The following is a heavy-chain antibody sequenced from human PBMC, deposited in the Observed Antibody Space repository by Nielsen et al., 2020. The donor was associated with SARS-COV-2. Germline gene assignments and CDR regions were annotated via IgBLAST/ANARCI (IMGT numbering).Heavy chain of an antibody. CDR1: GNTLSGVS. CDR3: ASHPYDNSGLDFDS. CDR2: FDPEDGGI. J-gene: IGHJ4*02. V-gene: IGHV1-24*01. Sequence: ASVKVSCKVSGNTLSGVSMHWVRQAPGKGLEWMGGFDPEDGGITYAQKFQGRVTMTEDSSTDTAYMELSSLRSEDTAVYYCASHPYDNSGLDFDSWGQGTLVAVSS. D-gene: IGHD3-22*01.